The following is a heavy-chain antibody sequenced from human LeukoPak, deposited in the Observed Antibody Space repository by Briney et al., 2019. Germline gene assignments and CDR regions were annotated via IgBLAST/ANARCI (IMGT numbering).Heavy chain of an antibody. D-gene: IGHD3-10*01. CDR3: ARQSNRVLYYYGSGSS. V-gene: IGHV4-4*07. J-gene: IGHJ4*02. CDR2: IYTSGST. Sequence: SETLSLTCTVSGGSISSYYWSWIRQPAGKGLEWIGRIYTSGSTNYNPSLKSRVTISVDTSKNQFSLKLSSVTAADTAVYYCARQSNRVLYYYGSGSSWGQGTLVTVSS. CDR1: GGSISSYY.